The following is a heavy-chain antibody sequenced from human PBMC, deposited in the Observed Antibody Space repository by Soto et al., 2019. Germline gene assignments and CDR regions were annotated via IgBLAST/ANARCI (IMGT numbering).Heavy chain of an antibody. D-gene: IGHD6-13*01. Sequence: PGGSLRLSCAASGFTFSSYGMHWVRQAPGKGLEWVAVISYDGSNKYYADSVKGRFTISRDNSKNTLYLQMNSLRAEDTAVYYCENALQKYSSSLYRDYWGQGTLVTVSS. CDR1: GFTFSSYG. V-gene: IGHV3-30*18. J-gene: IGHJ4*02. CDR2: ISYDGSNK. CDR3: ENALQKYSSSLYRDY.